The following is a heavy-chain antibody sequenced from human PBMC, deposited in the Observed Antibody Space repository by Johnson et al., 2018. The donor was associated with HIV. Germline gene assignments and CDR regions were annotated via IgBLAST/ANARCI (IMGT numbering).Heavy chain of an antibody. CDR2: VNPNGGST. CDR3: TTYPRVDYSNFLDAFDS. V-gene: IGHV3-25*04. D-gene: IGHD4-11*01. CDR1: QFAFSSYY. Sequence: QLVESGGGLVKPGGSPRLSCAASQFAFSSYYMNCVRQAPGNGLELVGQVNPNGGSTYLIDSGKDRFNISRDNAKNTLHLQMNSLKTEDTAVYYCTTYPRVDYSNFLDAFDSWGQGTMVTVSS. J-gene: IGHJ3*02.